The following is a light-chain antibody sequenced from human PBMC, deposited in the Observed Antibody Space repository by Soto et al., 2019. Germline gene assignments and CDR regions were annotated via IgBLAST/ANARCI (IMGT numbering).Light chain of an antibody. CDR1: QNINTW. Sequence: DIQMTQSPSTVSASVGDRATITCRASQNINTWLAWYQQKPGKAPKLLILKASSLESGVPSRFSGSGSGTEFTLTISSLQPDDLATYYCQQYNNYFWAFGQGTKVDIK. V-gene: IGKV1-5*03. J-gene: IGKJ1*01. CDR2: KAS. CDR3: QQYNNYFWA.